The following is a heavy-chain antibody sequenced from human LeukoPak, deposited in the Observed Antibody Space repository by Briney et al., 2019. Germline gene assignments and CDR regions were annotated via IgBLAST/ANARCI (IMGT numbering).Heavy chain of an antibody. V-gene: IGHV3-30-3*01. Sequence: PTGRSLRLSCAASGFTFSSYAMHWVRQAPGKGLEWVAVISYDGSNKYYADAVKGRFTISRDNSKNTLYLQMNSLRAGDTTVYYCAGDARRYDFWSGYYHDYWGQGTLVTVS. CDR2: ISYDGSNK. J-gene: IGHJ4*02. CDR3: AGDARRYDFWSGYYHDY. CDR1: GFTFSSYA. D-gene: IGHD3-3*01.